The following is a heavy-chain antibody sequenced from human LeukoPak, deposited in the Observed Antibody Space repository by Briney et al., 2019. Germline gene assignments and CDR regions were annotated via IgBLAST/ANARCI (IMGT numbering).Heavy chain of an antibody. V-gene: IGHV3-33*01. CDR1: GFTFSSYG. Sequence: GGSLRLSCAASGFTFSSYGMHWVRQAPGKGLEWVAVIWYDGSNKFYADSVKGRFTISRDNSNNTLYLQMNSLRAEDTAVYYCARDTENAFDIWGQETLVTVSS. D-gene: IGHD4-17*01. CDR3: ARDTENAFDI. CDR2: IWYDGSNK. J-gene: IGHJ3*02.